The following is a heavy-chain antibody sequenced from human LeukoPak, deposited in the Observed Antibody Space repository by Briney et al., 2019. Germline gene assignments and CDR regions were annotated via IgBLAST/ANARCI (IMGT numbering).Heavy chain of an antibody. CDR1: GFTFNGYD. CDR3: AKDLVILASFDI. D-gene: IGHD3-16*02. Sequence: GSLRLSCAASGFTFNGYDMHWVRQAPGKGLEWVAFIRYDGSNKYYADSVKGRFTISRDNSKNTLYLQMNSLRAEDTAVYYCAKDLVILASFDIWGQGTMVTVSS. V-gene: IGHV3-30*02. CDR2: IRYDGSNK. J-gene: IGHJ3*02.